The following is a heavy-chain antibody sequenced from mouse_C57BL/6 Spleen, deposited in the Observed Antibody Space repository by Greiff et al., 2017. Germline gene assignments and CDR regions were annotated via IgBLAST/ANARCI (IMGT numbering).Heavy chain of an antibody. Sequence: EVMLVESGGGLVKPGGSLKLSCAASGFTFSDYGMHWVRQAPEKGLEWVAYISSGSSTIYYADTVKGRFTISRDNAKNTLFLQMTSLRSEDTAMYYCARQGDYGSSYAMDYWGQGTSVTVSS. CDR2: ISSGSSTI. CDR1: GFTFSDYG. D-gene: IGHD1-1*01. V-gene: IGHV5-17*01. CDR3: ARQGDYGSSYAMDY. J-gene: IGHJ4*01.